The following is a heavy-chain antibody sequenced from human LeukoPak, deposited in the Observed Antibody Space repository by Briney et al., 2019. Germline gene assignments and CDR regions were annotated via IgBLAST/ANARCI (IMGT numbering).Heavy chain of an antibody. D-gene: IGHD3-22*01. CDR1: GGSISRYY. V-gene: IGHV4-59*08. Sequence: SETLSLTCTVSGGSISRYYWSWIRKPPGKGLEWIGYIYYSGSTNYNPSLKSRVTISVDTSQNRFSLKLSSVTAADTAVYYCARYDSSGYRFDYWGQGTLVTVSS. CDR3: ARYDSSGYRFDY. J-gene: IGHJ4*02. CDR2: IYYSGST.